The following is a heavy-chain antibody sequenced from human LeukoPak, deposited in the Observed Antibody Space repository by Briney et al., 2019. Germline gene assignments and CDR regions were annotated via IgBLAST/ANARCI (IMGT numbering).Heavy chain of an antibody. CDR1: GLIFSDHH. V-gene: IGHV3-21*01. CDR2: ISISSNYI. Sequence: GGSLRLSCAASGLIFSDHHMDWVRQAPGKGLEWVSSISISSNYIYYADSVKGRFTISRDNAKNSLYLQVNSLRAEDTAVYYCARGSRFGVVGRDAFDIWGQGTVVTVSS. CDR3: ARGSRFGVVGRDAFDI. D-gene: IGHD3-3*01. J-gene: IGHJ3*02.